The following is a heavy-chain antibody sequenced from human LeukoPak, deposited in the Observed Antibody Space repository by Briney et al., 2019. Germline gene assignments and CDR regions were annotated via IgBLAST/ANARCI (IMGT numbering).Heavy chain of an antibody. J-gene: IGHJ5*02. CDR1: GFIFSRYA. D-gene: IGHD3-3*01. CDR3: AKAPNYDFWSGYDPFDP. Sequence: GGSLRLSCAASGFIFSRYAMSWVRQAPGKGLEWVSAISGSGGSTYYADSVKGRFTISRDNSKNTLYLQMNSLRAEDTAVYYCAKAPNYDFWSGYDPFDPWGQGTLVTVSS. V-gene: IGHV3-23*01. CDR2: ISGSGGST.